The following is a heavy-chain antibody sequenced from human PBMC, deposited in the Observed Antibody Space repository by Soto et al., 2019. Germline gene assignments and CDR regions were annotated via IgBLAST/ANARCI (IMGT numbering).Heavy chain of an antibody. CDR3: AKDPPTTGTTFDY. Sequence: GGSLRLSCAASGFTFSSYAMSWVRQAPGKGLEWVSAISGIGGSTYYADSVKGRFTISRDNSKNMLFLQINGLRAEDTAVYYCAKDPPTTGTTFDYWGRGTLVTVSS. D-gene: IGHD1-1*01. J-gene: IGHJ4*02. CDR2: ISGIGGST. CDR1: GFTFSSYA. V-gene: IGHV3-23*01.